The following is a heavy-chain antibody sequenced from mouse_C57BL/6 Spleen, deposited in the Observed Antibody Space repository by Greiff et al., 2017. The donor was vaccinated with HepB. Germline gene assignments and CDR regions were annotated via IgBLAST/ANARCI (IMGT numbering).Heavy chain of an antibody. D-gene: IGHD4-1*01. CDR3: ARVNWDEGYFDY. CDR1: GFTFSSYA. CDR2: ISDGGSYT. V-gene: IGHV5-4*03. J-gene: IGHJ2*01. Sequence: EVKVVESGGGLVKPGGSLKLSCAASGFTFSSYAMSWVRQTPEKRLEWVATISDGGSYTYYPDNVKGRFTISRDKAKNNLYLQMSHLKSEDTAMYYCARVNWDEGYFDYWGQGTTLTVSS.